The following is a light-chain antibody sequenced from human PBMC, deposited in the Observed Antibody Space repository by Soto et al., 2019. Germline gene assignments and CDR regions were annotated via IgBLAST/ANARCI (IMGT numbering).Light chain of an antibody. CDR3: NSYTSSSTLYV. J-gene: IGLJ1*01. V-gene: IGLV2-14*01. CDR1: SSDIGGYNY. CDR2: EVS. Sequence: QTVVTQPASVSGSPGQSITISCTGTSSDIGGYNYVSWYQQHPGKAPKLMIYEVSNRPSGVSNRFSGSKSDNTASLTISGLQAEDEADYYCNSYTSSSTLYVFGTGTKLTVL.